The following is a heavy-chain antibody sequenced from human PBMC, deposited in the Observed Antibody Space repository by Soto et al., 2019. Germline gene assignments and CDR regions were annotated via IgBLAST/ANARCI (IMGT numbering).Heavy chain of an antibody. CDR1: GYSFTSYW. CDR3: VGWGVRRVITRIRDYYGMDV. J-gene: IGHJ6*04. V-gene: IGHV5-51*01. CDR2: IYPGDSDT. D-gene: IGHD3-10*01. Sequence: PGESLKISCKGSGYSFTSYWIGWVRQMPGKGLEWMGIIYPGDSDTRYSPPFQGQVTISADKSISTAYLQWSSLKASDTAIYYCVGWGVRRVITRIRDYYGMDVWGKGKTVTVSS.